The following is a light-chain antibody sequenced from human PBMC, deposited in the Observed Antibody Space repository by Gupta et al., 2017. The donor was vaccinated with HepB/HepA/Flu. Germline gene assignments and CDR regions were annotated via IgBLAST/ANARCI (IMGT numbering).Light chain of an antibody. Sequence: DIQMTQSPSTLSASVGDRVTITCRASQSISTWLAWYQQKPGKVPKLLIYKTSSLESGVPSRFSGSGSGTEFTLTISSLQPDDFATYYCQQYHCCCMFGQGTKVEIK. V-gene: IGKV1-5*03. CDR1: QSISTW. CDR3: QQYHCCCM. CDR2: KTS. J-gene: IGKJ1*01.